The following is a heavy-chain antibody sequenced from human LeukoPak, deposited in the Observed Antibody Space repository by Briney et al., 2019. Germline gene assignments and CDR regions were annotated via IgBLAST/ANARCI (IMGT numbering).Heavy chain of an antibody. CDR3: AELGITMIGGV. CDR2: ISWDGGST. V-gene: IGHV3-43D*03. J-gene: IGHJ6*04. Sequence: GGSLRLSCAASGFTFDDYAMHWVRQAPGKGLEWVSLISWDGGSTYYADSVKGRFTISRDNAKNSLYLQMNSLRAEDTAVYYCAELGITMIGGVWGKGTTVTISS. D-gene: IGHD3-10*02. CDR1: GFTFDDYA.